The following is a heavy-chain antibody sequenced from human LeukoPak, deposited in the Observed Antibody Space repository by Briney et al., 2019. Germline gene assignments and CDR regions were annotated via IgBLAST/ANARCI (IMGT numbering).Heavy chain of an antibody. Sequence: SETLSLTRTVSGGSISSYYWSWIRQPPGKGLEWIGYIYYSGSTNYNPSLKSRVTISVDTSKNQFSLKLTSMTAADTAIYYCARGTVTMDNWGQGTLVTVSS. CDR3: ARGTVTMDN. CDR2: IYYSGST. V-gene: IGHV4-59*01. J-gene: IGHJ4*02. CDR1: GGSISSYY. D-gene: IGHD4-17*01.